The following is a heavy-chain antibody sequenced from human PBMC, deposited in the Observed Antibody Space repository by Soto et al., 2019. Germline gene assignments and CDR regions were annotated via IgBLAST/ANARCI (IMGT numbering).Heavy chain of an antibody. J-gene: IGHJ4*02. CDR3: ASDFWSGYSHPHFDY. CDR1: GGTFSSYT. CDR2: IIPILGIA. V-gene: IGHV1-69*02. Sequence: ASVKVSCKASGGTFSSYTISWVRQAPGQGLEWMGRIIPILGIANYAQKFQGRVTITADKSTSTAYMELSSLRSEDTAVYYCASDFWSGYSHPHFDYWGQGTLVTVSS. D-gene: IGHD3-3*01.